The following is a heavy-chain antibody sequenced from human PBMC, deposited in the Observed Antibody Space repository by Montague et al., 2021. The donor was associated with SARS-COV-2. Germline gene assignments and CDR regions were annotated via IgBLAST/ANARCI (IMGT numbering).Heavy chain of an antibody. CDR3: ARLVVPAARYYYYYYYMDV. D-gene: IGHD2-2*01. Sequence: SETLSLTCAVYGGSFSGYYWSWIRQPPGKGLEWIGEINHSGSTXXXPSXXXRVPISVDTSKNQFSLKLSSVTAADTAVYYCARLVVPAARYYYYYYYMDVWGKGTTVTVSS. CDR1: GGSFSGYY. J-gene: IGHJ6*03. V-gene: IGHV4-34*01. CDR2: INHSGST.